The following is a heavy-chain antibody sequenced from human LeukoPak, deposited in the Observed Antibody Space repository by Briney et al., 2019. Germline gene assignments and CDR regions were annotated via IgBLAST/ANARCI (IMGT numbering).Heavy chain of an antibody. J-gene: IGHJ4*02. V-gene: IGHV3-23*01. CDR2: ISGSGGST. CDR1: GFTFSSYA. Sequence: PGGSLRLSCAASGFTFSSYAMSWVRQAPGKGLEWVSAISGSGGSTYYADSVKGRFTISRDNSKNTPYLQMNSLRAEDTAVYYCARSGLSRFGFWGQGTLVTVSS. D-gene: IGHD2/OR15-2a*01. CDR3: ARSGLSRFGF.